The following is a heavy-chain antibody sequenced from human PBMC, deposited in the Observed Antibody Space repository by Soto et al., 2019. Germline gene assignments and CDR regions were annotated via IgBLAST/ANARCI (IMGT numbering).Heavy chain of an antibody. V-gene: IGHV3-15*07. CDR2: IKSKTDGGTT. Sequence: GGSLPLSCAGSGWTLSNAWMKWVRQAKGKGLEWVGRIKSKTDGGTTDYAAPVKGRFTISRDDSKNTLYLQTNSLKTEDTAVYYCTTDSGYDDGGHCWGQGTLVTVSS. J-gene: IGHJ4*02. CDR3: TTDSGYDDGGHC. CDR1: GWTLSNAW. D-gene: IGHD5-12*01.